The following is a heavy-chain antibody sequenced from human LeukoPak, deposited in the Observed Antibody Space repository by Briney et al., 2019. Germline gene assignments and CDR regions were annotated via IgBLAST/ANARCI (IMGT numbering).Heavy chain of an antibody. Sequence: ASVKVSCKASGYTFTSYGISWVRQAPGQGLEWMGWISAYNGNTNYAQKLQGRVTMTTDTSTSTAYMELRSLRSDDTAVYYCARATYYDILTGYFGGFFDYWGQGTLVTVSS. CDR3: ARATYYDILTGYFGGFFDY. CDR2: ISAYNGNT. D-gene: IGHD3-9*01. CDR1: GYTFTSYG. V-gene: IGHV1-18*01. J-gene: IGHJ4*02.